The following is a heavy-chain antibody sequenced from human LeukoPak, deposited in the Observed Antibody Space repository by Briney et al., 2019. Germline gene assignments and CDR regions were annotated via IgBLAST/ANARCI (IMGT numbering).Heavy chain of an antibody. V-gene: IGHV1-18*01. CDR2: ISAYNGNT. J-gene: IGHJ4*02. Sequence: ASVKVSCKASGYTFTSYDINWVRQAPGQGLEWMGWISAYNGNTNYAQKLQGRVTMTTDTSTSTAYMELRSLRSDDTAVYYCARDQYLGGSYYGDYWGQGTLVTVSS. CDR3: ARDQYLGGSYYGDY. D-gene: IGHD1-26*01. CDR1: GYTFTSYD.